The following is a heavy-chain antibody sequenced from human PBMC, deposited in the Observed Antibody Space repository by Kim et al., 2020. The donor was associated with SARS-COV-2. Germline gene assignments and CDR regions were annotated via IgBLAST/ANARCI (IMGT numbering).Heavy chain of an antibody. CDR3: TRDSEYEGGYLDY. J-gene: IGHJ4*02. D-gene: IGHD3-16*02. Sequence: ASVKVSCKASGYTFTSFGITWVRQAPGQGLEWMGWISTSNGNTNFAPKFRDRVTMTTDTSTSTAHMDLRSLRSDDTAVYYCTRDSEYEGGYLDYWGQGTL. CDR1: GYTFTSFG. V-gene: IGHV1-18*01. CDR2: ISTSNGNT.